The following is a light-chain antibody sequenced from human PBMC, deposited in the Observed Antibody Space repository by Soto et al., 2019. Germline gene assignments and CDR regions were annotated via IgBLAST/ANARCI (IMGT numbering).Light chain of an antibody. J-gene: IGLJ1*01. CDR3: SSYTSSSSYV. Sequence: QSVLTQPASVSGSPGQSITIYCTGTSSDVGAYQYVSWYQQHPGKAPKLMIYDVSNRPSGVSNRFSGSKSGNTASLTISGLQAEDEADYYCSSYTSSSSYVFGTGTQLTVL. V-gene: IGLV2-14*03. CDR1: SSDVGAYQY. CDR2: DVS.